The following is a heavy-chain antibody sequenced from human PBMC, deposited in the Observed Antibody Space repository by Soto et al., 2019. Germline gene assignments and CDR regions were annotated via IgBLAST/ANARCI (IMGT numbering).Heavy chain of an antibody. V-gene: IGHV1-69*01. CDR1: GGTFSSYA. CDR3: ARDPTKYSSSSEYFQH. J-gene: IGHJ1*01. Sequence: QVQLVQSGAEVKKPGSSVKVSCKASGGTFSSYAISWVRQAPGQGLEWMGGIIPIFGTANYAQKFQGRVTITADEYTSTDYMELSRLRSEDTAVYYCARDPTKYSSSSEYFQHWGQGTLVTVSS. CDR2: IIPIFGTA. D-gene: IGHD6-6*01.